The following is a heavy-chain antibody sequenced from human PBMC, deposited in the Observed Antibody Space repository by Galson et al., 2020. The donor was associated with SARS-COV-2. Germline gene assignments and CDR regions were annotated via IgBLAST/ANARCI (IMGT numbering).Heavy chain of an antibody. CDR2: IYKSGNT. CDR3: ARGNSPCVTIFGVLTGTCGMDV. CDR1: GASISSGSYY. Sequence: SETLSLTCTVSGASISSGSYYWSCIRQPAGKGLEWIGRIYKSGNTNYNPSLWSQVTISVDTSKNQFSLKLTSVTAADTAVYYCARGNSPCVTIFGVLTGTCGMDVWGQGTTVTVSS. V-gene: IGHV4-61*02. D-gene: IGHD3-3*01. J-gene: IGHJ6*02.